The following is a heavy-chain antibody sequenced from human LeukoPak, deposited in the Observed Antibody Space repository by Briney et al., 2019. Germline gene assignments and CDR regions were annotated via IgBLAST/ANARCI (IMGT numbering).Heavy chain of an antibody. CDR1: GYSFTSYW. CDR3: ASSKGYYYDSSGYPYFDY. CDR2: IYPGDSDT. V-gene: IGHV5-51*01. J-gene: IGHJ4*02. D-gene: IGHD3-22*01. Sequence: GESLKISCKGSGYSFTSYWIGWVRQMPGKGLEWMRIIYPGDSDTRYSPSFQGQVTISADKSISTAYLQWSSLKASDTAMYYCASSKGYYYDSSGYPYFDYWGQGTLVTVSS.